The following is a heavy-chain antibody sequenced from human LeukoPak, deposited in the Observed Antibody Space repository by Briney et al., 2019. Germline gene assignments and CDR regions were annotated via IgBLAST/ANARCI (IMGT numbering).Heavy chain of an antibody. D-gene: IGHD4-23*01. CDR2: INPSGGST. J-gene: IGHJ3*02. CDR1: GYTFTSYY. CDR3: ARDDYGGTDAFDI. Sequence: GASVKVSCKASGYTFTSYYMHWVRQAPGQGLEWMGIINPSGGSTSYAQKFQGRVTMTRDTSTSTAYMELSSLRSEDTAVYYCARDDYGGTDAFDIWGQGTMVTVSS. V-gene: IGHV1-46*01.